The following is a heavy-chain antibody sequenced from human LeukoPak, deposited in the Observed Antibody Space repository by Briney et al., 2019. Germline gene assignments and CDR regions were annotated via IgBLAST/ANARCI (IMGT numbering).Heavy chain of an antibody. CDR2: IKSNTDGGTT. Sequence: GGSLRLSCAASGFTFSNAWMSWVRQAPGKGLEWVGRIKSNTDGGTTDFAAPVKGRFTISRDDSKNTLYLQMDSLKTEDTALYYCTTGYCSVTSCHRSLYFDYWGQGTLVTVSS. CDR3: TTGYCSVTSCHRSLYFDY. V-gene: IGHV3-15*01. CDR1: GFTFSNAW. D-gene: IGHD2-2*01. J-gene: IGHJ4*02.